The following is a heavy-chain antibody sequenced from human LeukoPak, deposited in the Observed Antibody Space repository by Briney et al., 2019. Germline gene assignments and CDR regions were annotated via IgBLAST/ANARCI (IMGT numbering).Heavy chain of an antibody. CDR1: GGTFSSYA. CDR3: ARDVRNGIAVAELDY. J-gene: IGHJ4*02. D-gene: IGHD6-19*01. V-gene: IGHV1-69*13. CDR2: IIPIFGTA. Sequence: SVKVSCKASGGTFSSYAISWVRQAPGQGLEWMGGIIPIFGTANYAQKFQGRVTITADESTSTAYMELSSLRSEDTAVYYCARDVRNGIAVAELDYWGQGTLVTVSS.